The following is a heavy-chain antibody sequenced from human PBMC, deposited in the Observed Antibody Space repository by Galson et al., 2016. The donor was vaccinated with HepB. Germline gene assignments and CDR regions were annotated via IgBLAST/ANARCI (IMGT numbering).Heavy chain of an antibody. CDR3: AAAPDLERLSQYYGMDV. D-gene: IGHD3-3*01. V-gene: IGHV1-8*01. J-gene: IGHJ6*02. CDR2: MNPNTGNT. CDR1: GYTFTSYE. Sequence: SVKVSCKASGYTFTSYEINWVRQATGQGLEWMGWMNPNTGNTDYAEKFQGRVTMTRNTSISTAYMELRSLTSEDTAVYYCAAAPDLERLSQYYGMDVWGQGTRVTVSS.